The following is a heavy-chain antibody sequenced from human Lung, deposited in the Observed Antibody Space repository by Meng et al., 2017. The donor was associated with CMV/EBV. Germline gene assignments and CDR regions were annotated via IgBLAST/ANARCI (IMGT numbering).Heavy chain of an antibody. CDR2: IRFDGTNK. V-gene: IGHV3-30*02. CDR3: AKRGDSSGTYAMDV. CDR1: GFTFSSYA. J-gene: IGHJ6*02. D-gene: IGHD3-22*01. Sequence: GESLNISCAASGFTFSSYAMHWVRQAPGKGLEWVANIRFDGTNKYHADSVKGRFTISRDNSKNTLYLQMNSLRAEDTAVYYCAKRGDSSGTYAMDVWGQGTTVTVSS.